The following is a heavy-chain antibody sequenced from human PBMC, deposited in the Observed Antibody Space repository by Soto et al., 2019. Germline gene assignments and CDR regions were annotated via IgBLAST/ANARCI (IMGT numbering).Heavy chain of an antibody. D-gene: IGHD1-26*01. CDR2: INPTGGST. V-gene: IGHV1-46*01. Sequence: QVQVEQSGAEVKKPGASVKISCKASGHSFTSHLIHWVRQAPGQGLEWMGVINPTGGSTNYAKKFQGRGTMTRDTSTSTVYMELSNLRSEDTAVYYCAREGRGEGSASEDWGQGTLVTVSS. J-gene: IGHJ4*02. CDR3: AREGRGEGSASED. CDR1: GHSFTSHL.